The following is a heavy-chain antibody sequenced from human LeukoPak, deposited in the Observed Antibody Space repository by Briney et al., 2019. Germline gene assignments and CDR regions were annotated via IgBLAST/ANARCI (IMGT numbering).Heavy chain of an antibody. CDR2: ISAYNGNT. V-gene: IGHV1-18*01. D-gene: IGHD3-10*01. Sequence: ASVKVSCKASGYTFTSYGISWVRQAPGQGLEWMGWISAYNGNTNYAQKLQGRVTMTTDTSTSTAYMELRSLRSDDTAVYYCARVTDYYGSGSWGSGFDYWGQGTLVTVSS. J-gene: IGHJ4*02. CDR3: ARVTDYYGSGSWGSGFDY. CDR1: GYTFTSYG.